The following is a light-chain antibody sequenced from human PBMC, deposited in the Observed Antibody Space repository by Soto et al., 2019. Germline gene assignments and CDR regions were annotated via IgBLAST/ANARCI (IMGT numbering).Light chain of an antibody. CDR1: QRIGSN. CDR3: QQYDDWPPWT. Sequence: EIVMMQSPATLSVSPGERATLSCRASQRIGSNLAWFQQKPGQAPRLLIYGASTRATGISARFSGSGSGTEFTLTISSLQSEDLVVYYCQQYDDWPPWTFGQGTKVEI. V-gene: IGKV3-15*01. CDR2: GAS. J-gene: IGKJ1*01.